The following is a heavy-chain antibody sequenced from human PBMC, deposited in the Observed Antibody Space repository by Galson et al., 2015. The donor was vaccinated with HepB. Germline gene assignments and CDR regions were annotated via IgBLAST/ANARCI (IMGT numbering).Heavy chain of an antibody. CDR2: IIPILGIA. J-gene: IGHJ3*02. V-gene: IGHV1-69*04. D-gene: IGHD4-23*01. Sequence: SVKVSCKASGGTFSSYAISWVRQAPGQGLEWMGRIIPILGIANYAQKFQGRVTITADKSTSTAYMELSSLRSEDTAVYYCARRDYGGNPINAFDIWGQGTMVTVSS. CDR3: ARRDYGGNPINAFDI. CDR1: GGTFSSYA.